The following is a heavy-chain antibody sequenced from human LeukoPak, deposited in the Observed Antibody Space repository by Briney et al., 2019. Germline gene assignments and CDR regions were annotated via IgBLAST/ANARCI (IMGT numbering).Heavy chain of an antibody. Sequence: GAPRKISGTASVYRFTNNWNGWVRPIRGKGLELMGIINPGDSETRSSPSLQGPVTISADKSISIAYLQWSSLKASDTAMYYCARLGGNYYFDYWGQGTLVTVSS. CDR1: VYRFTNNW. V-gene: IGHV5-51*01. J-gene: IGHJ4*02. CDR2: INPGDSET. CDR3: ARLGGNYYFDY. D-gene: IGHD4-23*01.